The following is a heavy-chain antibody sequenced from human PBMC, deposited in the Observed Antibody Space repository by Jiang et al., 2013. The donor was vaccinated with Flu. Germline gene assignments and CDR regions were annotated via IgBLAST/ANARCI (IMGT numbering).Heavy chain of an antibody. V-gene: IGHV4-38-2*02. CDR2: IYHSGST. D-gene: IGHD3-22*01. CDR1: GYSISSGYY. Sequence: PGLVKPSETLSLTCAVSGYSISSGYYWGWIRQPPGKGLEWIGSIYHSGSTYYNPSLKSRVTISVDKSKNQFPLRLSSVTAADTAVYYCAKDLNGYHTYNSYGMDVWGQGTMVTVSS. J-gene: IGHJ6*02. CDR3: AKDLNGYHTYNSYGMDV.